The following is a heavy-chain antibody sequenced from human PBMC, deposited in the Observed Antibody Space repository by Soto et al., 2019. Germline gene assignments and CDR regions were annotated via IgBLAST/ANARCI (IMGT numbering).Heavy chain of an antibody. CDR1: GGSISSGGYY. CDR2: IYYSGST. Sequence: QVQLQESGPGLVKPSQTLSLTCTVSGGSISSGGYYWSWIRQHPGKGLEWIGYIYYSGSTYYNPSLKSRGTISVDTAKNQFSLKLGSVTAADTAGDYCASGGYCSGGSCPDYWGQGTLVTVSS. CDR3: ASGGYCSGGSCPDY. V-gene: IGHV4-31*03. D-gene: IGHD2-15*01. J-gene: IGHJ4*02.